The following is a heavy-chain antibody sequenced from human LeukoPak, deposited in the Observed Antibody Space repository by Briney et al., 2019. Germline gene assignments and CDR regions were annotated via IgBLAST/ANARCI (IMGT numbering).Heavy chain of an antibody. CDR2: ISSSSTYI. D-gene: IGHD3-22*01. CDR3: ARDLGYYDTSGP. Sequence: PGGSLRLSCAASGFTFSSYTMNWVRQAPGKGLEWVSSISSSSTYIYYADSVKGRFTISRDNAKTSLYLQMNSLRAEDTAVYYCARDLGYYDTSGPWGQGTLVTVSS. CDR1: GFTFSSYT. V-gene: IGHV3-21*01. J-gene: IGHJ5*02.